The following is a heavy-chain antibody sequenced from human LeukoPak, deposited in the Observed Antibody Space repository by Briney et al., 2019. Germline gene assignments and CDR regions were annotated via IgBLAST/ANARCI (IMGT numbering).Heavy chain of an antibody. Sequence: GGSLRLSCAASGFTFSSYGMHWVRQAPGKGLEWVAVIWYDGSNKYYADSVKGRFTISRDNSKNTLHLQMNSLRAEDTAVYYCATPEGAFDIWGQGTMVTVSS. CDR3: ATPEGAFDI. CDR1: GFTFSSYG. D-gene: IGHD1-14*01. J-gene: IGHJ3*02. V-gene: IGHV3-33*01. CDR2: IWYDGSNK.